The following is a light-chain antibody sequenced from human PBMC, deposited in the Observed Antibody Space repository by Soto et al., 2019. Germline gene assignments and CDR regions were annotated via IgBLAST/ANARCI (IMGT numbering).Light chain of an antibody. CDR2: DAF. V-gene: IGKV3-11*01. CDR1: RSVSHY. Sequence: EIVLTQSPATLSLSPGERATLSCRASRSVSHYLAWFQQKPGQAPRLLIYDAFNRATGIPARFSGSGSGTDFTLTISSLEPEDFAVYYCQQRISWPPITFGQGTRLEIK. J-gene: IGKJ5*01. CDR3: QQRISWPPIT.